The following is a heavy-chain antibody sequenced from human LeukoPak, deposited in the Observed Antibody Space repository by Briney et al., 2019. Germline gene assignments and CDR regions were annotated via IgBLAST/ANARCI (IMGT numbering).Heavy chain of an antibody. CDR1: GFAVNSTY. CDR3: ARGQITGKRQTLYGWFGP. J-gene: IGHJ5*02. Sequence: GGSLRLSCAGAGFAVNSTYMSWVRQAPGRGLEWVSVLYSSGVTDYTRSVKGRFTMSRDTSKNTIYLQMNSLRGDDKAVYFCARGQITGKRQTLYGWFGPWGQGTSVIVSS. D-gene: IGHD2-8*01. CDR2: LYSSGVT. V-gene: IGHV3-66*02.